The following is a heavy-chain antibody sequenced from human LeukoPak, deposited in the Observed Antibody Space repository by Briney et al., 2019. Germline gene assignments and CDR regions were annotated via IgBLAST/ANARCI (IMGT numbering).Heavy chain of an antibody. CDR2: INYQSATF. D-gene: IGHD6-6*01. CDR1: GFTFDDYI. V-gene: IGHV3-9*01. J-gene: IGHJ4*02. CDR3: VKDAGIAASPWSFDS. Sequence: GGSLRLSCAASGFTFDDYILHGLRQVPGKGLEWVSGINYQSATFDADSVKGRFTISRDNAKSLLFLVMDSLRPEDSALYYCVKDAGIAASPWSFDSWGQGTQVIVSS.